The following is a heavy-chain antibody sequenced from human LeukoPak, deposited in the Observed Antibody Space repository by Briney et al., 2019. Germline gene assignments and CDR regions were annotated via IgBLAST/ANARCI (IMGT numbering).Heavy chain of an antibody. V-gene: IGHV3-30*18. J-gene: IGHJ4*02. D-gene: IGHD6-19*01. Sequence: PGGSLRLSCAASGFTFSSYGMHWVRQAPGKGLEWVAVISYDGSNKYYADSVKGRFTISRDNSKNTLYLQMNSLRAEDTAVYYCAKDARRDSSGWGYFDYWGQGTLVTVSS. CDR1: GFTFSSYG. CDR2: ISYDGSNK. CDR3: AKDARRDSSGWGYFDY.